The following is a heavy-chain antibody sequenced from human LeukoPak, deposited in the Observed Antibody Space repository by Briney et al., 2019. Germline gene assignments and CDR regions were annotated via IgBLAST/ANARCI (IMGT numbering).Heavy chain of an antibody. CDR1: GFTFSSFV. V-gene: IGHV3-64*04. CDR2: ITSNGGST. J-gene: IGHJ4*02. Sequence: GGSLRLSCSASGFTFSSFVMHWVRQAPGKGLEYVSRITSNGGSTYYADSVKGRFTISRDNSNNTLYVQMNSLRAEDTAVYYCARATSFDYWGQGTLVTVSS. CDR3: ARATSFDY.